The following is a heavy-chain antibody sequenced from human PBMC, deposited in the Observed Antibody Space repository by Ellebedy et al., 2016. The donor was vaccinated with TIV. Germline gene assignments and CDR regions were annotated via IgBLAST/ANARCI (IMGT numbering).Heavy chain of an antibody. D-gene: IGHD3-10*01. Sequence: GGSLRLSXAASGFTLGNYEMTWVRQAPGKGLEWVAYISSDGSRTGYGDSVEGRFTISRDDAKNSVFLQMNTLSAEDTAVYYCARGASESDYWGQGIVVTVSS. V-gene: IGHV3-48*03. J-gene: IGHJ4*02. CDR2: ISSDGSRT. CDR1: GFTLGNYE. CDR3: ARGASESDY.